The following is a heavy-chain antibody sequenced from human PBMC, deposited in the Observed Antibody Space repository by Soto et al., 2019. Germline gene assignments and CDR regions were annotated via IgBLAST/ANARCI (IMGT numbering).Heavy chain of an antibody. CDR1: GGTLNNYA. V-gene: IGHV1-69*01. D-gene: IGHD2-21*02. CDR2: IIPIFGTT. J-gene: IGHJ2*01. CDR3: ARRGESCGCYCYSHWFFDL. Sequence: QVQLVQSGAEVKKPGSSVNVSCKASGGTLNNYAISWVRQAPGQGLEWMGGIIPIFGTTNYAQKFKGRVTITADEATNTAYMELSSLTSDDTAIYYCARRGESCGCYCYSHWFFDLWGRGTLVAVTS.